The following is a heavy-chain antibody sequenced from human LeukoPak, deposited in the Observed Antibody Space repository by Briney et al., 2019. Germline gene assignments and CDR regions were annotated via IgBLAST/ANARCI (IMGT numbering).Heavy chain of an antibody. CDR1: GFTFTSA. J-gene: IGHJ4*02. D-gene: IGHD2-2*01. CDR3: TKGESQPKYYFHY. CDR2: ISGSGGDT. Sequence: GGSLRLSCAASGFTFTSAMRWVRPAPGKGLEWVSSISGSGGDTFYADSVKGRFTISRDNSKNTLYLQMNSLRAEDTAVYYCTKGESQPKYYFHYWGQGTLVTVSS. V-gene: IGHV3-23*01.